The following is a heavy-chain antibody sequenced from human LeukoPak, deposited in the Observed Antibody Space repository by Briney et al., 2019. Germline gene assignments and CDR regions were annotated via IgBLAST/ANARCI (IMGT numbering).Heavy chain of an antibody. CDR1: GGSFSGYY. CDR3: ARTIVAPTTYYDY. D-gene: IGHD1-1*01. V-gene: IGHV4-34*01. Sequence: SETLSLTCAVYGGSFSGYYWSWIRQPPGKGLEWIGEINHSGSTNYNPSLKSRVTISVDTSKNQFPLKLSSVTAADTAVYYCARTIVAPTTYYDYWGQGTLVTVSS. CDR2: INHSGST. J-gene: IGHJ4*02.